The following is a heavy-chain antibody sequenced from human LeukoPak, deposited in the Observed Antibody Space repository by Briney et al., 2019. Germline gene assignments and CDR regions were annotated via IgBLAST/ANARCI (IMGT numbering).Heavy chain of an antibody. CDR2: INPNSGGT. V-gene: IGHV1-2*06. CDR1: GYTFTGYY. D-gene: IGHD2-15*01. CDR3: ARLGYCSGGSCYEHHYYYYMDV. J-gene: IGHJ6*03. Sequence: GASVKGSXKASGYTFTGYYMHWVRQAPGQGLEWMGRINPNSGGTNYAQKFQGRVTMTRDTSISTAYMELSRLRSDDTAVYYCARLGYCSGGSCYEHHYYYYMDVWGKGTTVTVSS.